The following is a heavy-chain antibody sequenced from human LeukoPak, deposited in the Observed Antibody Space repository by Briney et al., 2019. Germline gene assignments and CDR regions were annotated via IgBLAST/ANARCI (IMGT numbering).Heavy chain of an antibody. J-gene: IGHJ4*02. Sequence: PETLSLTCAVYGGSFSGYYWSWIRQPPGKGLEWIGEINHSGSTNYNPSLKSRVTISVDTSKNQFSLKLSSVTAADTAVYYCARGGWPARPFDYWGQGTLVTVSS. CDR2: INHSGST. CDR1: GGSFSGYY. CDR3: ARGGWPARPFDY. V-gene: IGHV4-34*01.